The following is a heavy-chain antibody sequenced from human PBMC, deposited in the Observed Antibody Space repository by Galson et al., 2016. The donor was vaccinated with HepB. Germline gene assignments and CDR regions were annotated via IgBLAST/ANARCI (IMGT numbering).Heavy chain of an antibody. D-gene: IGHD3-10*01. J-gene: IGHJ4*02. CDR3: ATGWPGWYYGSGGSY. V-gene: IGHV3-15*01. CDR1: GFTFTNAW. Sequence: SLRLSCAASGFTFTNAWMSWVRQAPGKGLEWVGRIQSNTDGGTADYAAPVKGRFTMSRDDSKKTLYLQMNSLKTDDTAVYYCATGWPGWYYGSGGSYWGKGTLVTVSS. CDR2: IQSNTDGGTA.